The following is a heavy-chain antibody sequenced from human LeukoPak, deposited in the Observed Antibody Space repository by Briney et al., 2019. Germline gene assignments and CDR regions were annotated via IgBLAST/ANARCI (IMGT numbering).Heavy chain of an antibody. CDR1: GFTFSSYS. D-gene: IGHD2-2*02. CDR2: ISSSSSTI. CDR3: ARDLGTAIHDY. J-gene: IGHJ4*02. V-gene: IGHV3-48*04. Sequence: PGGSLRLSCAASGFTFSSYSMNWVRPAPGKGLEWVSYISSSSSTIYYADSVKGRFTISRDNAKNSLYLQMNSLRAEDTAVYYCARDLGTAIHDYWGQGTLVTVSS.